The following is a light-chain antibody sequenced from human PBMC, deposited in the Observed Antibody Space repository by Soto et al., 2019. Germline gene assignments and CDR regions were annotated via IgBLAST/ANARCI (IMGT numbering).Light chain of an antibody. J-gene: IGKJ3*01. CDR3: QQLNSYPFT. CDR1: QGISSY. Sequence: IQLTQSPSSLSASVGDRVTITCRASQGISSYLAWYQQKPGKAPKLLIYAASTLQSGVPSRFSGSGSGTDFTLTISSLQPEYFATYYCQQLNSYPFTFGPATKVDIK. CDR2: AAS. V-gene: IGKV1-9*01.